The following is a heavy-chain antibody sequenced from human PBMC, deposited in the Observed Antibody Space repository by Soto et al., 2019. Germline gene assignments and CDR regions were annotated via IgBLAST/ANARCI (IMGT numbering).Heavy chain of an antibody. CDR2: IYSGDSET. Sequence: GESLKISCKGSGYSFTTYWIGWVRQMPGKGLECMGIIYSGDSETRYSPSFQGQVTISVDKSISTAYLQWSNLKASDTAMYYCARRDYDRLAAFDIWGQGTMVTVSS. CDR1: GYSFTTYW. V-gene: IGHV5-51*01. CDR3: ARRDYDRLAAFDI. J-gene: IGHJ3*02. D-gene: IGHD3-16*01.